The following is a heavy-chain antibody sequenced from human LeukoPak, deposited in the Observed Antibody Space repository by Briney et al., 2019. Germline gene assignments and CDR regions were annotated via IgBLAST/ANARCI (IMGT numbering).Heavy chain of an antibody. Sequence: SETLSLTCAVYGGSFSGYYWSWIRQPPGKGMEWIGEINHSGSTNYNPSLKSRVTISVDTSKTQFSLKLSSVTAADTAVYYCASQDYYDSSGYYQKFDYWGQGTLVTVSS. J-gene: IGHJ4*02. CDR3: ASQDYYDSSGYYQKFDY. D-gene: IGHD3-22*01. V-gene: IGHV4-34*01. CDR1: GGSFSGYY. CDR2: INHSGST.